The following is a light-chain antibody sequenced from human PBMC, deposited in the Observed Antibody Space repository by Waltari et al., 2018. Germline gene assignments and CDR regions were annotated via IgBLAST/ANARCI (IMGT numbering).Light chain of an antibody. CDR1: NLGSKS. J-gene: IGLJ2*01. CDR2: YDS. Sequence: SYVVTQSPSVSVAPGETARITWWGDNLGSKSVHWYQPRPGQAPVLVIFYDSDRPSGIPERFSGSNSGNTATLTISWVEADDEADYYCLVWHSTTDHHGVFGGGTKLTVL. CDR3: LVWHSTTDHHGV. V-gene: IGLV3-21*04.